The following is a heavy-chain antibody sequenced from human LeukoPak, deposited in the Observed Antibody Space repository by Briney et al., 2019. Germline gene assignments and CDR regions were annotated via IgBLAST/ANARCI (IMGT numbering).Heavy chain of an antibody. CDR1: GYTFTGYY. CDR3: ARDVVVVVGASRSNFYLYMDV. CDR2: INPNNGAT. V-gene: IGHV1-2*02. D-gene: IGHD2-15*01. J-gene: IGHJ6*03. Sequence: GASVKVSCKASGYTFTGYYIHWVRQAPGQGLEWMGWINPNNGATNYAQKFQGRITMTRDTSITTAYMELSSLRSDDTAIYYCARDVVVVVGASRSNFYLYMDVWGKGTTVTVSS.